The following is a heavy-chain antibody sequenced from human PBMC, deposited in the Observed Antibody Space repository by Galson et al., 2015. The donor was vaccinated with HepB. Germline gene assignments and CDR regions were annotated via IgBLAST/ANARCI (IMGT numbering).Heavy chain of an antibody. CDR2: INYDGSNK. Sequence: SLRLSCAASGFTFSSYGMHWVRQAPGKGLEWVAGINYDGSNKYYAESVKGRFTITRDNSMNTLYLQMNSLRAEDTALYYCATEVNAVATDYGMDVWGQGTTVTVSS. CDR1: GFTFSSYG. V-gene: IGHV3-30*03. D-gene: IGHD5-12*01. J-gene: IGHJ6*02. CDR3: ATEVNAVATDYGMDV.